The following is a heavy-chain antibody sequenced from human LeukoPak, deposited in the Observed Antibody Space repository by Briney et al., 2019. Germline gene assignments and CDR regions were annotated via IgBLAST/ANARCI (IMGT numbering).Heavy chain of an antibody. J-gene: IGHJ4*02. V-gene: IGHV3-30*02. Sequence: GGSLRLSCAASGFTFSSYGMHWVRQAPGKGLEWVAFIRYDGSNKYYADSVKGRFTISRDNAKNSLYLQMNSLRAEDTAVYYCARYCSSTSCLNDWGQGTLVTVSS. CDR2: IRYDGSNK. CDR3: ARYCSSTSCLND. D-gene: IGHD2-2*01. CDR1: GFTFSSYG.